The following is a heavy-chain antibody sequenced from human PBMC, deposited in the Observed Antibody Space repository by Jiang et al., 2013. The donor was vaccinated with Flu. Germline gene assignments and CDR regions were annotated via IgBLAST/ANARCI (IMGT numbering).Heavy chain of an antibody. V-gene: IGHV4-31*03. CDR2: VYHRGTT. CDR3: ARGMTYNDILAERHQPHLFDF. D-gene: IGHD1-1*01. J-gene: IGHJ4*02. Sequence: GPGLVKASQTLSLICTVSSGSIDSDGYYWNWIRQYPGKGLEWIGYVYHRGTTYYNPSLRSRLSMSMDVSKRQYSMMLSSVTAADTAVYYCARGMTYNDILAERHQPHLFDFWGQGTPVTVSS. CDR1: SGSIDSDGYY.